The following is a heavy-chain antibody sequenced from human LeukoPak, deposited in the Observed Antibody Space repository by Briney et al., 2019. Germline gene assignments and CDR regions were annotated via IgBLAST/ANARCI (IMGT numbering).Heavy chain of an antibody. CDR1: GYTFTDYY. CDR2: VDPEDGET. D-gene: IGHD2-15*01. Sequence: ASVKISCKASGYTFTDYYMHWVQQAPGKGLEWMGRVDPEDGETIYAEKFQGRVTITADTSTDTAYMELSSLRSEDTAVYYCATDPFVVVVAATPSCYYYMDVWGKGTTVTVSS. V-gene: IGHV1-69-2*01. J-gene: IGHJ6*03. CDR3: ATDPFVVVVAATPSCYYYMDV.